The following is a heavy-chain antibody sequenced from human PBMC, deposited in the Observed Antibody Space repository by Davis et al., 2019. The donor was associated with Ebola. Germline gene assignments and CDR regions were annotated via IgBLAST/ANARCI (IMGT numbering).Heavy chain of an antibody. Sequence: SETLSLTCTVSGGSINSYYWRWIRQPPGKGLEWIGYIYYSGRTSYNPSLESRVTISVDTSKNQLSLKLSSMTIADTAVYYCAREGGNSYFDYWGQGTLVTVSS. J-gene: IGHJ4*02. D-gene: IGHD4-23*01. CDR1: GGSINSYY. CDR2: IYYSGRT. V-gene: IGHV4-59*01. CDR3: AREGGNSYFDY.